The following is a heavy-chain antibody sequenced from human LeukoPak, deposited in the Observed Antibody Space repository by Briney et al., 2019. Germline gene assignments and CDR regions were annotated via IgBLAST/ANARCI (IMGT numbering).Heavy chain of an antibody. CDR1: GFSFSDYS. Sequence: GGSLRLSCEASGFSFSDYSMNWVRQAPGKGLEWVSYISSSTSTIYYADSVRGRFTISRDNAKNSLYLQMNSLRAEDTAVYYCASGPGDDYKDYYYYFMDVWGKGTTVSVSS. CDR3: ASGPGDDYKDYYYYFMDV. J-gene: IGHJ6*03. V-gene: IGHV3-48*01. D-gene: IGHD5-24*01. CDR2: ISSSTSTI.